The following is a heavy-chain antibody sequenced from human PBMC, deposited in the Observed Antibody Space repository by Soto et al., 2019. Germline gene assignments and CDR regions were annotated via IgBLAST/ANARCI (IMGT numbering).Heavy chain of an antibody. J-gene: IGHJ4*02. CDR2: ISDDGDKR. D-gene: IGHD1-26*01. CDR3: AKARVRIVGANSFDY. Sequence: LRLSCVGSGFTFSNYGMHWVRQPPGKGLEWVALISDDGDKRYYADSVRGRLIISRDNSKDTLYLQMNSLGPDDTAVYFCAKARVRIVGANSFDYWGQGTPVTV. CDR1: GFTFSNYG. V-gene: IGHV3-30*18.